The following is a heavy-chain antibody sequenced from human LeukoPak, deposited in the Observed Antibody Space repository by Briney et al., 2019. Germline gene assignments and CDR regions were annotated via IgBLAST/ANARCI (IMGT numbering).Heavy chain of an antibody. V-gene: IGHV5-51*01. J-gene: IGHJ4*02. CDR1: GYGFTSYW. CDR3: ARHAYGDGDLGH. D-gene: IGHD4-17*01. Sequence: GESLKISCKGSGYGFTSYWICWVRQMPRKGLEWMGIIYPGDSDTRYNPSFQGQVTISADKSISTAYLQRSSLKALDTAMYYCARHAYGDGDLGHWGQGTLVTDCS. CDR2: IYPGDSDT.